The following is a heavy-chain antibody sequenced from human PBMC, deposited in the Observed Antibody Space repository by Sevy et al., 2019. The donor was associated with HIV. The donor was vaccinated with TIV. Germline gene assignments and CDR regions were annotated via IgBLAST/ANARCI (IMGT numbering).Heavy chain of an antibody. D-gene: IGHD3-22*01. CDR2: IGTNGDGR. CDR3: SKPIYFYGNSGYSGDY. J-gene: IGHJ4*02. CDR1: GFTFSSHA. V-gene: IGHV3-23*01. Sequence: GGSLRLSCVASGFTFSSHAMNWVRQVPGKGLEWVSSIGTNGDGRYYADSVKGRFTISTDNSKSTLYLQMNSLRAEDTALYYCSKPIYFYGNSGYSGDYWGQGILVTVSS.